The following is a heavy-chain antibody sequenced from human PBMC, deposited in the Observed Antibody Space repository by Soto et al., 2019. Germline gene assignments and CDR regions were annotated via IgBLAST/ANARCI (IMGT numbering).Heavy chain of an antibody. Sequence: QVQLVESGGGVVQPGRSLRLSCAASGFTFSSYAMHWVRQAPGKGLEWVAVISYDGSNKYYADSVKGRFTISRDNSKNTLYLQMNSLRADDTAVYYCASSPYGDSTGYFDLWGRGTLVTVSS. CDR2: ISYDGSNK. CDR3: ASSPYGDSTGYFDL. V-gene: IGHV3-30-3*01. J-gene: IGHJ2*01. CDR1: GFTFSSYA. D-gene: IGHD4-17*01.